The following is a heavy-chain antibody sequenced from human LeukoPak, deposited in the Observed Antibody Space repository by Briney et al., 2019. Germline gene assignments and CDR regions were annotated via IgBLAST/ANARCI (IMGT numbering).Heavy chain of an antibody. CDR2: IVVGSGNT. D-gene: IGHD2-2*01. Sequence: SVKVSCKASGFTFTSSAMQWVRQARGQRLEWIGWIVVGSGNTNYAQKFQERVTITRDMSTSTAYMELSSLRSEDTAVYYCAADTALVVPAAIDYYYYGMDVWGQGTTVTVSS. V-gene: IGHV1-58*02. J-gene: IGHJ6*02. CDR1: GFTFTSSA. CDR3: AADTALVVPAAIDYYYYGMDV.